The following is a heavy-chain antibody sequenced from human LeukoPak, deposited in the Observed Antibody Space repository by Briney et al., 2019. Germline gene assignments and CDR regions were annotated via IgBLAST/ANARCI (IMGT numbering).Heavy chain of an antibody. CDR1: GGSFSGYY. J-gene: IGHJ3*02. Sequence: SETLSLTCAVYGGSFSGYYWSWIRQPPGKGLEWIGEINHSGSTNYNPSLKSRVTISVDTSKNQFSLKLSSVTAADTAVYYCARLDIADAFDIWGQGTMVTVSS. CDR3: ARLDIADAFDI. D-gene: IGHD5-12*01. V-gene: IGHV4-34*01. CDR2: INHSGST.